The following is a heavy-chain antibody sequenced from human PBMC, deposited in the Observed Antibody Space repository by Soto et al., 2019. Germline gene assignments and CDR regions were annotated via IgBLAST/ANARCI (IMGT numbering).Heavy chain of an antibody. Sequence: EVQLVESGGGLVQPGGSLRLSCAASGFTFNVYWMNWVRQAPGKGLEWVANITQDGGEIYYVESVKGRFTISRDNANNSVYVHMSTVGAEDTAVYHCARASSWAYGMDVWGQGTMVTVSS. D-gene: IGHD2-2*01. V-gene: IGHV3-7*03. CDR1: GFTFNVYW. CDR3: ARASSWAYGMDV. CDR2: ITQDGGEI. J-gene: IGHJ6*02.